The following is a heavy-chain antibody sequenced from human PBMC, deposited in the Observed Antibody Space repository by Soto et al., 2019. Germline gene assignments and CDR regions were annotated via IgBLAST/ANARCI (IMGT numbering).Heavy chain of an antibody. CDR2: IYSGGST. Sequence: PGGSLRLSCAASGFTVSSNYMSWVRQAPGKGLEWVSVIYSGGSTYYADSVKGRFTISRDNSKNTLYLQMNSLRAEDTAVYYCAKDEGVLIGATILYYYYRDVWGKGTRVTASS. J-gene: IGHJ6*03. V-gene: IGHV3-66*01. CDR3: AKDEGVLIGATILYYYYRDV. CDR1: GFTVSSNY. D-gene: IGHD5-12*01.